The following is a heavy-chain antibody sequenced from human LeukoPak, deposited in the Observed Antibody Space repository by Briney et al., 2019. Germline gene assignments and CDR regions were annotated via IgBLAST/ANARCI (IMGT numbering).Heavy chain of an antibody. V-gene: IGHV4-39*07. CDR1: GGPISSSSYY. Sequence: SETLSLTCTVSGGPISSSSYYWGWIRQPPGKGLEWIGSIYYSGSTYYNPSLKSRVTISVDTSKNEFSLKLSSVTAANAAVYYCARWVEKTEGWYSRFYYYYYLDVWGKGTTVTISS. CDR3: ARWVEKTEGWYSRFYYYYYLDV. J-gene: IGHJ6*03. D-gene: IGHD1-26*01. CDR2: IYYSGST.